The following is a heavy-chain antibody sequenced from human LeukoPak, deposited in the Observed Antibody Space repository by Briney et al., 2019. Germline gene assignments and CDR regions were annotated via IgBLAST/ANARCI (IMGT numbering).Heavy chain of an antibody. CDR1: GGSFSGYY. V-gene: IGHV4-34*01. CDR3: ARGTPTMVRGVIITP. J-gene: IGHJ5*02. Sequence: SETLSLTCAVYGGSFSGYYWSWIRQPPGKGLEWIGEINHSGSTNYNPSLKSRVTISVDTSKNQFSLKLSSVTAADTAVYYCARGTPTMVRGVIITPWGQGTLVTVSS. D-gene: IGHD3-10*01. CDR2: INHSGST.